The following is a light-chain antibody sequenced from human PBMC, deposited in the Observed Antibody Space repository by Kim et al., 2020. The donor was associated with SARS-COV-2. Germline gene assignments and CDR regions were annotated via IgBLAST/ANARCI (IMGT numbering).Light chain of an antibody. CDR2: GTS. CDR1: QSVGSSY. J-gene: IGKJ1*01. Sequence: EIVLTQSPGTLSLSPGERATLSCRASQSVGSSYLAWYQQKPGQAPRLLIYGTSTRATGIPDRFSGSGSGTDFTLTISGLEPEDFAVYYCQQSGGAWTFGQGTKVDIK. V-gene: IGKV3-20*01. CDR3: QQSGGAWT.